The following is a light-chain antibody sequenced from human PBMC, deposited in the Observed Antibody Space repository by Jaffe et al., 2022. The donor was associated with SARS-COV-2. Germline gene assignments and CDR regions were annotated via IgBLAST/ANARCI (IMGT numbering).Light chain of an antibody. Sequence: QSALTQPASVSGSPGQSITISCTGTSSDVGGYDYVSWYQHHPGKAPKLMIYDVSNRPSGVSNRFSGSKSGNTASLTISGLQAEDEADYYCCSYTSSSILYVFGAGTKVTVL. CDR1: SSDVGGYDY. CDR3: CSYTSSSILYV. J-gene: IGLJ1*01. CDR2: DVS. V-gene: IGLV2-14*03.